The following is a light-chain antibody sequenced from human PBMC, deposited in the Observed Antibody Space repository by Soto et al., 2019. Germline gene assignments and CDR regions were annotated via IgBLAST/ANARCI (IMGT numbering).Light chain of an antibody. Sequence: EIVMTQSPATLSVSPGERATLSCRASQSVSNNLAWYQKKPGQPPRLLIYGASTRSTGIPARFSGSVSGTEFTLTISSLQSEDFAVYYCQQYNNWWTFGQGTKVDIK. CDR3: QQYNNWWT. V-gene: IGKV3-15*01. CDR1: QSVSNN. J-gene: IGKJ1*01. CDR2: GAS.